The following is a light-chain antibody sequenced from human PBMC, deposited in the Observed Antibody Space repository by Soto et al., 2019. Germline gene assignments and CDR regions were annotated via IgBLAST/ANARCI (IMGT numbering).Light chain of an antibody. J-gene: IGKJ5*01. Sequence: EIVLTQSPGTLSLSAGERATLSCRAIQSVSNNYLAWYQQKPGQAPRLLIYGASTRATGIPARFSGSGSGTEFTLTISSLQSEDFAVYYCQQYSNWPPITFGQGTRLEIK. CDR1: QSVSNN. V-gene: IGKV3-15*01. CDR3: QQYSNWPPIT. CDR2: GAS.